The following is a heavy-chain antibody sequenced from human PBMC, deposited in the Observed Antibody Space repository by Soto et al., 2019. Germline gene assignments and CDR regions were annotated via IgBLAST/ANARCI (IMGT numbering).Heavy chain of an antibody. CDR2: IDPSDSYT. J-gene: IGHJ6*02. V-gene: IGHV5-10-1*01. Sequence: GESLKISCKGSGYRFTSYWISWVRQMPGKGLEWMGRIDPSDSYTSYSPSFQGHVTISADKSISTAYLQWSSLKASDTAMYYCAGGGVRGVITRTRDYYGMDVWGQGTTVTVSS. CDR1: GYRFTSYW. CDR3: AGGGVRGVITRTRDYYGMDV. D-gene: IGHD3-10*01.